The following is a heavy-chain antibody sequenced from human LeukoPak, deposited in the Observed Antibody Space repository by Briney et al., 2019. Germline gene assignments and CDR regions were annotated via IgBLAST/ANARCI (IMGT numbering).Heavy chain of an antibody. CDR2: IKQDGREK. V-gene: IGHV3-7*01. D-gene: IGHD6-19*01. J-gene: IGHJ4*02. CDR1: GFTFTNYW. CDR3: ARGGAVGDY. Sequence: GGSLRLSCAASGFTFTNYWMMWVRQAPGKGLEWVANIKQDGREKNYVDSVKGRFTISRDNAKNSLYLQTNSLRAEDTAVYYCARGGAVGDYWGQGSLVAVSS.